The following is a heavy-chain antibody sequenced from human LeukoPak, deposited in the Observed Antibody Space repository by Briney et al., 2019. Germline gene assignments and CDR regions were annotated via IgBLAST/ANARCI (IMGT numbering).Heavy chain of an antibody. CDR3: AKVARNYYYYYMDV. Sequence: GGCLRLSCASPGFTFSRYSMSWVRQAPGKGLGWVSSISSSSTYIYYADSVKGRFTISRDNAKNSLHLQMNSLRAEDTAVYYCAKVARNYYYYYMDVWGKGTTVTVSS. CDR1: GFTFSRYS. D-gene: IGHD2-21*01. V-gene: IGHV3-21*04. J-gene: IGHJ6*03. CDR2: ISSSSTYI.